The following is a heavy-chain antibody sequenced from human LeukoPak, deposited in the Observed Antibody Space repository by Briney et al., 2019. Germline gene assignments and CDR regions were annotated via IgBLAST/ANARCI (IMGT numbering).Heavy chain of an antibody. CDR1: GGSISSYY. D-gene: IGHD3-22*01. CDR2: IYTSGST. CDR3: ARESSGYYPLDY. Sequence: SETLSLTCTVSGGSISSYYWSWIRQPAGKGLEWIGRIYTSGSTNYNPSLKSRVTMSIDTSKNQFSLKVSSVTAADTVVYYCARESSGYYPLDYWGQGTLVTVSS. V-gene: IGHV4-4*07. J-gene: IGHJ4*02.